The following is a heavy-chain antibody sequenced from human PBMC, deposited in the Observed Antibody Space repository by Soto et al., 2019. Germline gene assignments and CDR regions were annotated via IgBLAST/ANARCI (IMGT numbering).Heavy chain of an antibody. CDR3: ARAGCYRFDY. CDR1: GFTFGSYW. V-gene: IGHV3-74*01. CDR2: INSDGSTT. D-gene: IGHD3-16*02. J-gene: IGHJ4*02. Sequence: EVQLVESGGDLVQPGGSLRLSCAASGFTFGSYWMHWVRQAPGKGLVWVSRINSDGSTTNYGDSVKGRFTISRDNAKSTLYLQMNSLRAEDTAVYYCARAGCYRFDYWGQGTLLTVSS.